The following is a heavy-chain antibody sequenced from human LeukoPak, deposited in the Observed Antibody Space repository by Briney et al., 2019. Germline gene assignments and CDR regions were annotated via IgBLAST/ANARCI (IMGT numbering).Heavy chain of an antibody. Sequence: ASVKVSCKASGGTFSSYAISWVRQAPGQGLEWMGGIIPIFGTANYAQKFQGRVTITADESTSTAYMELSSLRSEDTAVYYCXXXXXXXXYYXSSGYHRRLVYYYYMDVWGKGTTVTVSS. J-gene: IGHJ6*03. CDR3: XXXXXXXXYYXSSGYHRRLVYYYYMDV. CDR2: IIPIFGTA. D-gene: IGHD3-22*01. V-gene: IGHV1-69*13. CDR1: GGTFSSYA.